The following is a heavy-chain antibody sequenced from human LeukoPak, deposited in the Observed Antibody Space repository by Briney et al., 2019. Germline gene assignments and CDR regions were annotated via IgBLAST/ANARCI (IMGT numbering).Heavy chain of an antibody. CDR3: ARVDYYDSSGYYFDY. V-gene: IGHV1-69*05. J-gene: IGHJ4*02. Sequence: GASVKVSCKASGGTFSSYAISWVRQAPGQGLEWMGGIIPIFGTANYAQKFQGRVTITTDESTSTAYMELSSLRSEDTAVYYCARVDYYDSSGYYFDYWGQGTLVTASS. CDR2: IIPIFGTA. D-gene: IGHD3-22*01. CDR1: GGTFSSYA.